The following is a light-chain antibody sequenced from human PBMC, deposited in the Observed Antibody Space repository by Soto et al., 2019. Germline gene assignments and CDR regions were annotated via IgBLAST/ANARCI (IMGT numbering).Light chain of an antibody. CDR3: QKCNSSPLT. Sequence: DIQMTQFPSSLSASVGDRVTITCRTSQDISNYLAWYQQKPGKVPKLLIYAASTLQSGVPSRFSGSGSGTDFTLTIDSLLPEDVATYYCQKCNSSPLTFGGGTKVEIK. CDR1: QDISNY. J-gene: IGKJ4*01. CDR2: AAS. V-gene: IGKV1-27*01.